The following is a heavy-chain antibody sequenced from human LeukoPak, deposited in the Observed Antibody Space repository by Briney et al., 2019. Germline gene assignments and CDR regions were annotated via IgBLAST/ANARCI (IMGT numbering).Heavy chain of an antibody. Sequence: ASVKVSCKVSGYTLTELSMHWVRQAPGKGLEWMGGFDPEDGETIYAQKFQGRVTMTEDTSTDTAYMELSSLRSEDTAVYYCATGIAVAGYIDYWGQGTLVTVSS. V-gene: IGHV1-24*01. CDR3: ATGIAVAGYIDY. D-gene: IGHD6-19*01. J-gene: IGHJ4*02. CDR2: FDPEDGET. CDR1: GYTLTELS.